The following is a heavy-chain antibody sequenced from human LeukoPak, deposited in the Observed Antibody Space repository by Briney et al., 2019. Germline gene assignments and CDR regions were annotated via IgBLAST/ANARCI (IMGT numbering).Heavy chain of an antibody. CDR3: ARDLSGSYFWFDP. Sequence: PSQTLSLTCTVSGGSISSGDYYWSWIRQPPGKGLEWIGYIYYSGSTYYNPSLKSRVTISVDTSKNQFSLKLSSVTAADTAVYYCARDLSGSYFWFDPCGQGTLVTVSS. J-gene: IGHJ5*02. CDR1: GGSISSGDYY. V-gene: IGHV4-30-4*08. CDR2: IYYSGST. D-gene: IGHD1-26*01.